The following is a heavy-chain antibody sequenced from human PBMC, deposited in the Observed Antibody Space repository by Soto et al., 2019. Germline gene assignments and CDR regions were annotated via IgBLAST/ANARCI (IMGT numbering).Heavy chain of an antibody. J-gene: IGHJ4*02. Sequence: GGSLRLSCAASGFTFSSYAMSWVRQAPGKGLEWVSAISGSGGSTYYADSVKGRFTISRDNSKNTLYLQMNSLRAEDTAVYYCARAPSSGSYYNSHFRYWGQGTLVTVSS. D-gene: IGHD3-10*01. CDR2: ISGSGGST. V-gene: IGHV3-23*01. CDR3: ARAPSSGSYYNSHFRY. CDR1: GFTFSSYA.